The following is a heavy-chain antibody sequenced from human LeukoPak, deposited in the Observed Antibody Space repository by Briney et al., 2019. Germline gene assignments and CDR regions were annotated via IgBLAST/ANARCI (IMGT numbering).Heavy chain of an antibody. CDR1: GGSISSSYY. Sequence: PSETLSLTCTVSGGSISSSYYWSWIRQPPGKGLEWIGFIYYTGNTNYNPSLKSRVTISVDTSKNQFSLKLSSVTAADTAVYSCARDQYYDAFDIWGQGTMVIVSS. D-gene: IGHD1-26*01. J-gene: IGHJ3*02. V-gene: IGHV4-59*01. CDR2: IYYTGNT. CDR3: ARDQYYDAFDI.